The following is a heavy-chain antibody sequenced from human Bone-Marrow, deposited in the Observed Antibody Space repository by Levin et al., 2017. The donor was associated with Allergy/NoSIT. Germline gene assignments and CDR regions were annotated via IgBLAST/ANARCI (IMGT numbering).Heavy chain of an antibody. V-gene: IGHV3-21*01. CDR3: ARDRAASAVAAPYYFDC. CDR1: GFTFSSNS. D-gene: IGHD6-19*01. J-gene: IGHJ4*02. CDR2: ISSRSNYI. Sequence: GESLKISCAASGFTFSSNSMNWVRQAPGKGLEWVSSISSRSNYIYYADSVKGRFTISRDNAKHSLYLQMNSLRVDDTAVYYCARDRAASAVAAPYYFDCWGQGPLVTVSS.